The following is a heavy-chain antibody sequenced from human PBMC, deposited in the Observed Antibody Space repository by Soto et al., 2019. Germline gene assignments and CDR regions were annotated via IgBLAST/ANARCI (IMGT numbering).Heavy chain of an antibody. CDR3: TKVGGLYDFWSGPFHFAL. CDR2: ISWNSDSI. D-gene: IGHD3-3*01. J-gene: IGHJ4*02. CDR1: GFIFDDFA. Sequence: DAQLVESGGGLVQPGRSLRLSCAGSGFIFDDFAIHWVRQAPGKGLEWVSGISWNSDSIGYADSVKGRFTISRDNAKNSLYLQMNSLRVEDTALYYCTKVGGLYDFWSGPFHFALWGQGNLVTVSS. V-gene: IGHV3-9*01.